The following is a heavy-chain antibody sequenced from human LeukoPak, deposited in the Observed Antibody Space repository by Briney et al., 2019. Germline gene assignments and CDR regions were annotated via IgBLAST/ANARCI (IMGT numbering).Heavy chain of an antibody. V-gene: IGHV3-23*01. CDR1: GFTFSSYA. CDR2: ISGSGGST. J-gene: IGHJ3*02. Sequence: QPGGSLRLSCAASGFTFSSYAMSWVRQAPGKGLKWVSAISGSGGSTYYADSVKGRFTISRDNSKNTLYLQMNSLRAEDTAVYYCAKELRIGYCSSTSCLDAFDIWGQGTMVTVSS. D-gene: IGHD2-2*01. CDR3: AKELRIGYCSSTSCLDAFDI.